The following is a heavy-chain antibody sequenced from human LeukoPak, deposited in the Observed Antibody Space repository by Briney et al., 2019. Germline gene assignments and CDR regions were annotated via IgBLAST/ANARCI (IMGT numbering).Heavy chain of an antibody. D-gene: IGHD2-2*02. CDR3: ARLYCGSTSCYSPFDY. CDR2: ISHSGST. CDR1: GGSFSGYY. J-gene: IGHJ4*02. Sequence: PSETLSLTCAVYGGSFSGYYWGWLRQPPGKELEWLGEISHSGSTNYNPSLQSRITILVDASKNQFSLKLSSVTAADTAVYYCARLYCGSTSCYSPFDYWGQGTQVTVSS. V-gene: IGHV4-34*01.